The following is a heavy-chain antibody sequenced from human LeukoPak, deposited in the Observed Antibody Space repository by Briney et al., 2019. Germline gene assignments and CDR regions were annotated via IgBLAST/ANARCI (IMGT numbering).Heavy chain of an antibody. D-gene: IGHD3-9*01. CDR2: ITAYSGDT. CDR3: ARDDILTGFDY. V-gene: IGHV1-18*01. CDR1: GYTFTTYG. Sequence: GSVKVSCKASGYTFTTYGITWVRQAPGQGLEWMGWITAYSGDTNYAQKFQGRVTMTTDTSTSTAHMELRSLRSDDTAVYYCARDDILTGFDYWGQGTLVTVSS. J-gene: IGHJ4*02.